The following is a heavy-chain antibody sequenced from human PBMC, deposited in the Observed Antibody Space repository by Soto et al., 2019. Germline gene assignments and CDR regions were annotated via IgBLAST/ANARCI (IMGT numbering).Heavy chain of an antibody. D-gene: IGHD3-10*01. CDR3: ARSRSGAVADSFDF. V-gene: IGHV3-30*04. J-gene: IGHJ4*02. CDR2: ISRDGTNK. CDR1: GFTFSRYA. Sequence: GGSLRLSCAASGFTFSRYAIHWVRQAPGKGLEWVAVISRDGTNKYYVDPVKGRFTISRDNSRNTLYLQMNSLRHEDAAVYYCARSRSGAVADSFDFWGQGTLVTVSS.